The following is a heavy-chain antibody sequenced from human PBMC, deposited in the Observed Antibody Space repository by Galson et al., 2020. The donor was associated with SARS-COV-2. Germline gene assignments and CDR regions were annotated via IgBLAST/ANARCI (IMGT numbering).Heavy chain of an antibody. CDR3: ARELWSGYYYFDD. Sequence: SETLSLTCTVSGDSISSGTYYWSWIRQPAGKGLEWIGRIYTSGSTNYNPSLKSRVTISVDTSKNQFSLKLSSVTAADTAVYYCARELWSGYYYFDDWGQGTLVTVSS. CDR2: IYTSGST. V-gene: IGHV4-61*02. J-gene: IGHJ4*02. D-gene: IGHD3-3*01. CDR1: GDSISSGTYY.